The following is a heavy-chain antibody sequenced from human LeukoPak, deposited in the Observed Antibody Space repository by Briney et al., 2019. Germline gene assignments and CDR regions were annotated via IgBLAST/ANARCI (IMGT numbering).Heavy chain of an antibody. V-gene: IGHV1-2*02. Sequence: ASVKVSFKASGYTFTVSYMHWVRQAPGQGLEWMGWINPNNGGTKSAQKFQGRVTMTRDTSISTAYMEMTRLRSDDAAVYYCATSLNVTLIKCFDLWGRGTLVTVSS. CDR1: GYTFTVSY. J-gene: IGHJ2*01. D-gene: IGHD2-21*02. CDR2: INPNNGGT. CDR3: ATSLNVTLIKCFDL.